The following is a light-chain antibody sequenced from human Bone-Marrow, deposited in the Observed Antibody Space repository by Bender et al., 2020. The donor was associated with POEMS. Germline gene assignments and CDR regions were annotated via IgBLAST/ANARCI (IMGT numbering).Light chain of an antibody. CDR1: SSNIGSNY. V-gene: IGLV1-47*02. CDR2: DVR. CDR3: CAYADSDTFQI. Sequence: QSVLTQPHSASGTPGQRVTISCSGSSSNIGSNYVYWYQQLPGTAPKLILYDVRERPSGVPDRFSGSKSGNTASLTISGLQAEDEADYYCCAYADSDTFQIFGTGTKVT. J-gene: IGLJ1*01.